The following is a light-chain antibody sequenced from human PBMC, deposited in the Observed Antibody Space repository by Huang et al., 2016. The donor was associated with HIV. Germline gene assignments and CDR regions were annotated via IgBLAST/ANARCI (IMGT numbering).Light chain of an antibody. Sequence: DIQMTQSPSPLSASVGDRVTITCQASQDISNHLNWYQQRPGKAPKLLIYDASNLEVGVPSRFSGSGSGTDFSVTISSLQPEDIATYYCQQYDNFPPSITFGQGTRLEIK. J-gene: IGKJ5*01. CDR1: QDISNH. CDR3: QQYDNFPPSIT. V-gene: IGKV1-33*01. CDR2: DAS.